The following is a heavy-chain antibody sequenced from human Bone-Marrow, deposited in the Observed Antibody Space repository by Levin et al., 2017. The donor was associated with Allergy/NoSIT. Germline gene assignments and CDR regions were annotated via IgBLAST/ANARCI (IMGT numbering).Heavy chain of an antibody. J-gene: IGHJ4*02. D-gene: IGHD2-2*01. CDR3: ASEPVGYCISTSCVD. Sequence: PGGSLRLSCAASGFTFSSYAMHWVRQAPGKGLEWVAVISYDGSNKYYADSVKGRFTISRDNSKNTLYLQMNSLRAEDTAVYYCASEPVGYCISTSCVDWGQGTLVTVSS. V-gene: IGHV3-30-3*01. CDR2: ISYDGSNK. CDR1: GFTFSSYA.